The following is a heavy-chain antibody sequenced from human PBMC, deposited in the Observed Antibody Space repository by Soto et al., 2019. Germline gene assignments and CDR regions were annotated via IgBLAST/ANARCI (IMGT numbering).Heavy chain of an antibody. D-gene: IGHD5-18*01. CDR1: GGSFSGYY. J-gene: IGHJ4*02. Sequence: PSETLSLTCAVYGGSFSGYYWSWIRQPPGKGLEWIGEINHSGSTNYNPSLKSRVTISVDTSKNQFSLKLSSVTAADTAVYYCARDLRGYSYGRVDYWGQGTLVT. CDR3: ARDLRGYSYGRVDY. V-gene: IGHV4-34*01. CDR2: INHSGST.